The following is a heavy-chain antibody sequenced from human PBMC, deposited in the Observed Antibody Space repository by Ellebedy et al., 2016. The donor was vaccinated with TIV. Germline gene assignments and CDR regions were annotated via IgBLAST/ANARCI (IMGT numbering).Heavy chain of an antibody. CDR1: GYAFTDYR. Sequence: AASVKVSCKVSGYAFTDYRIDWVRLAPGQGLEWIGWITTYNGDSDSVQKFQGIVTITADTSTNTAYMELRSLRSDDTAVYYCARKVWFGDSALAHWGQGTLVTVSS. CDR2: ITTYNGDS. V-gene: IGHV1-18*01. J-gene: IGHJ4*02. CDR3: ARKVWFGDSALAH. D-gene: IGHD3-10*01.